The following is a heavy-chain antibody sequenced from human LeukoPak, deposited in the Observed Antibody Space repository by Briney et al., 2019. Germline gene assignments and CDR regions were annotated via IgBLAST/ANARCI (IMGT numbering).Heavy chain of an antibody. CDR2: IYYRGST. D-gene: IGHD6-13*01. CDR3: ARSGVFTGYDAFDI. J-gene: IGHJ3*02. Sequence: SETLSLTCTVSGGSINISYWSWIRQPPGKGLEWIGYIYYRGSTNYNPSLKSRVTISVDTSKNQYSLKLSYVTAADTAVYYCARSGVFTGYDAFDIWGQGTRVTVSS. V-gene: IGHV4-59*08. CDR1: GGSINISY.